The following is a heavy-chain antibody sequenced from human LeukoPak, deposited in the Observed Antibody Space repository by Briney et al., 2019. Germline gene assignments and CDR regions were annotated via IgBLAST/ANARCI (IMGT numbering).Heavy chain of an antibody. V-gene: IGHV3-23*01. J-gene: IGHJ4*02. CDR2: ISGSGGST. CDR1: GFTYSSCG. D-gene: IGHD1-26*01. Sequence: GGSLRLSCAASGFTYSSCGMSWVRQAPGKGLEWVSAISGSGGSTYYADSVKGRFTISRDNSKNTLYLQMNSLRAEDTAVYYCAKVMGAIGDWGQGTLVTVSS. CDR3: AKVMGAIGD.